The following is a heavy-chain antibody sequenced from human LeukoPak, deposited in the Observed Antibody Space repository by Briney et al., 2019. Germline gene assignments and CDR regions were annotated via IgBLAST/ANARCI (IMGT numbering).Heavy chain of an antibody. Sequence: KSSQTLSLTCTVSGGSISSGDYYWSWIRQPPGKGLEWIGYIYYSGSTYYNPSLKSRATISVDTSKNQFSLKLSSVTAADTAVYYCARGSFYYGMDVWGQGTTVTVSS. CDR1: GGSISSGDYY. CDR2: IYYSGST. J-gene: IGHJ6*02. CDR3: ARGSFYYGMDV. V-gene: IGHV4-30-4*01.